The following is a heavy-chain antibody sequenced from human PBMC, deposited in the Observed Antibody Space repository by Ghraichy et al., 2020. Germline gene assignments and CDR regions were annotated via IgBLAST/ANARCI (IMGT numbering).Heavy chain of an antibody. J-gene: IGHJ4*02. CDR3: ARIENNDDRAPLDF. CDR1: GFTVSRNY. V-gene: IGHV3-53*04. Sequence: GGSLRLSCTGSGFTVSRNYISWVRQAPGKGLEWVSLVFSAGGDPYFADSVKGRFTISRHRSNNTLFLQMNSLRLEDTGIYYCARIENNDDRAPLDFWGQGVLVTVSS. CDR2: VFSAGGDP. D-gene: IGHD1/OR15-1a*01.